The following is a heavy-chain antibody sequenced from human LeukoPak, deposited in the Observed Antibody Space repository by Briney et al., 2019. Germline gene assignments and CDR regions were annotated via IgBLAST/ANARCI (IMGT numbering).Heavy chain of an antibody. V-gene: IGHV3-53*05. J-gene: IGHJ6*02. CDR1: GFTVSSNY. D-gene: IGHD2-2*01. CDR2: IYSGGST. Sequence: GGSLRLSCAASGFTVSSNYMSWVRQAPGKGLEWVSVIYSGGSTYYADSVKGRFTVSRDNSKNTLYLQMNSLRAEDTALYYCAKGALYCSSTSCYRYYYYGMDVWGQGTTVTVSS. CDR3: AKGALYCSSTSCYRYYYYGMDV.